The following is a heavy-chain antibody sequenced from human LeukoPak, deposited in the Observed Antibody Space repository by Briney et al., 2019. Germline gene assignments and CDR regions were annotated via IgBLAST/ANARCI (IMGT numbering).Heavy chain of an antibody. CDR3: ARVRLGSSSYFDY. Sequence: PSETLSLTCTVSGGSISSSSYSWGWIRQPPGKGLEWIGYIYHSGSTYYNPSLKSRVTISVDRSKNQFSLKLSSVTAADTAVYYCARVRLGSSSYFDYWGQGTLVTVSS. CDR1: GGSISSSSYS. D-gene: IGHD6-6*01. V-gene: IGHV4-30-2*01. J-gene: IGHJ4*02. CDR2: IYHSGST.